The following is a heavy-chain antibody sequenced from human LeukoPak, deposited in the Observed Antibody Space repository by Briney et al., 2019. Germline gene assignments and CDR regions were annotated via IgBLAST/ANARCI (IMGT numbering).Heavy chain of an antibody. D-gene: IGHD5-24*01. Sequence: GGSLRLSCAASGFTFRDYSMNLVRQAPGKGLEWISYIGIDSGNTNYADSVKGRFTISGDKAKNSLYLQMNSLRVEDTAVYYCARDYKYAFDNWGQGTLVTVSS. V-gene: IGHV3-48*01. J-gene: IGHJ4*02. CDR1: GFTFRDYS. CDR3: ARDYKYAFDN. CDR2: IGIDSGNT.